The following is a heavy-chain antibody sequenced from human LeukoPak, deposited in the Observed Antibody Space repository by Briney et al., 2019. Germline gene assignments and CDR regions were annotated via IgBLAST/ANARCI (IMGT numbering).Heavy chain of an antibody. D-gene: IGHD3-16*02. V-gene: IGHV4-59*01. CDR2: IYYSGST. CDR3: AKDPVRLGELSSAGYFDY. J-gene: IGHJ4*02. CDR1: GGSISSYY. Sequence: PSETLSLTCTVSGGSISSYYWSWIRQPPGKGLEWIGYIYYSGSTDYNPSLKSRVTISVDTSKNQFSLKLSSVTAADTAVYYCAKDPVRLGELSSAGYFDYWGQGTLVTVSS.